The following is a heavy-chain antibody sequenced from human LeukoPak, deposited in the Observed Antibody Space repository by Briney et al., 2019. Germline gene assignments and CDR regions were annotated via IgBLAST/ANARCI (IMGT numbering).Heavy chain of an antibody. Sequence: GGSLRLSCAASGFTFSSYWMSWVRQAPGKGLEWVANIKQDGSEQYYVDSVKGRFTISRDNAKTSVFLQMNSLRAEDTAVYYCARAFGYRSSWYYFDYWGQGTPVTVSS. CDR1: GFTFSSYW. D-gene: IGHD6-13*01. V-gene: IGHV3-7*01. CDR2: IKQDGSEQ. CDR3: ARAFGYRSSWYYFDY. J-gene: IGHJ4*02.